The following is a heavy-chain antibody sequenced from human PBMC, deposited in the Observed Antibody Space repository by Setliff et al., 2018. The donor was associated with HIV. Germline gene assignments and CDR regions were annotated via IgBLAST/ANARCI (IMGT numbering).Heavy chain of an antibody. CDR1: RSTFNSHT. CDR3: VRGVQSPPHYSYYYIDV. J-gene: IGHJ6*03. D-gene: IGHD3-3*01. CDR2: IIPILGVA. Sequence: SVKVSCKASRSTFNSHTINWVRQAPGQGLDWMGRIIPILGVANYAQRFQGKGTITADKSTSTAYMELTSLRFDDTAMYYCVRGVQSPPHYSYYYIDVWGEGTMVTVSS. V-gene: IGHV1-69*02.